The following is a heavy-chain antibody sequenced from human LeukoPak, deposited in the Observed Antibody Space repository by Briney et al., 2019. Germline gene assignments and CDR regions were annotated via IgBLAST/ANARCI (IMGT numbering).Heavy chain of an antibody. CDR2: INHSGST. Sequence: SETLSLTCAVYGGSFSGYYWSWIRQPPGKVLEWIGEINHSGSTHYTPSLRSRVTISVDTYKKQSSLKLSSVTAADTAVYYCARNYYGSGRTYYGMDVWGQGTTVTVSS. V-gene: IGHV4-34*01. J-gene: IGHJ6*02. CDR3: ARNYYGSGRTYYGMDV. D-gene: IGHD3-10*01. CDR1: GGSFSGYY.